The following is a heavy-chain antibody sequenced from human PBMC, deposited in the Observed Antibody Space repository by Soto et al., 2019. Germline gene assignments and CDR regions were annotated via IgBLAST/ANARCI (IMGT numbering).Heavy chain of an antibody. Sequence: QVQLVESGGGVVQPGRSLRLSCAASGFTFSTYGMHWVRQAPGKGLEWVAVLWYDGSNKDYADSVKGRFTISRDNSKNTLCLQMSSLRAEDTAVYYCAREAADYSNYNYMDVWGKGTTVTVSS. CDR1: GFTFSTYG. V-gene: IGHV3-33*01. J-gene: IGHJ6*03. CDR3: AREAADYSNYNYMDV. D-gene: IGHD4-4*01. CDR2: LWYDGSNK.